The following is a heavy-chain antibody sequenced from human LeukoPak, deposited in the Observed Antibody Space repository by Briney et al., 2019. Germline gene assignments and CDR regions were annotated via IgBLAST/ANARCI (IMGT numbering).Heavy chain of an antibody. CDR2: TIPMFGIA. J-gene: IGHJ4*02. CDR1: GGTXSRYA. Sequence: SVKVSCKASGGTXSRYAISWVRQAPGQGLDWMAGTIPMFGIANYAQKYQGRVTITADESTSTAYMELSSLRSEDTAVYYCARDRPYTGGWRGFDYWGQGTLVTVSS. V-gene: IGHV1-69*13. D-gene: IGHD6-19*01. CDR3: ARDRPYTGGWRGFDY.